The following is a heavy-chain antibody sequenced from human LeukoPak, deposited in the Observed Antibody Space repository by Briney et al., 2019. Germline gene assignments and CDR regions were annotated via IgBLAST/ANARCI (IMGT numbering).Heavy chain of an antibody. CDR2: INPNSGGT. D-gene: IGHD3-22*01. CDR1: GYTFTGYY. V-gene: IGHV1-2*02. Sequence: ASVKVSCKASGYTFTGYYMHWVRQAPGQGLEWMGWINPNSGGTNYAQKFQGRVTMTRDTSMSTAYMELSRLRSDDTAVYYCARDTYDIGASDYWGQGTLVTVSS. J-gene: IGHJ4*02. CDR3: ARDTYDIGASDY.